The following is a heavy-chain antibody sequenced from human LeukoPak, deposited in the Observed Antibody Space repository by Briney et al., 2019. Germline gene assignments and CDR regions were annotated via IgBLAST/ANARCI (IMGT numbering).Heavy chain of an antibody. CDR2: ISYDGSNK. V-gene: IGHV3-30*03. J-gene: IGHJ3*02. CDR1: GFTFSSYG. CDR3: ARGKVDDDAFDI. Sequence: GRSLRLSCAASGFTFSSYGMHWVRQAPGKGLEWVAVISYDGSNKYYADSVKGRFTISRDNSKNTLYLQMNSLRAEDTAVYYCARGKVDDDAFDIWGQGTMVTVSS.